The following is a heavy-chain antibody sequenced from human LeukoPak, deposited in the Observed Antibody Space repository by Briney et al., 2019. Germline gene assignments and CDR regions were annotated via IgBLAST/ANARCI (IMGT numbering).Heavy chain of an antibody. CDR3: ARDRASYRLLSDAFDI. CDR1: GFTFSSYW. D-gene: IGHD2-2*01. J-gene: IGHJ3*02. Sequence: GGSLRLSCAASGFTFSSYWMSWVRQAPGKGLEWVANIKQDGSEKYYVDSVKGRFTISRDNAKNSLYLQMNSLRAEDTAVYYCARDRASYRLLSDAFDIWGRGTMVTVSS. CDR2: IKQDGSEK. V-gene: IGHV3-7*01.